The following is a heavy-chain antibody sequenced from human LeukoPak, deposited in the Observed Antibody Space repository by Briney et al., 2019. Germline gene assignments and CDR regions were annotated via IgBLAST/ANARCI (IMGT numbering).Heavy chain of an antibody. V-gene: IGHV4-39*07. CDR1: GGSISSTNYF. Sequence: PSETLSLTCSVSGGSISSTNYFWGWIRQPPGKGLEWIGRIYTSGSTNYNPSLKGRVTISVDTSKNQFSLKLSSVTAADTAVYYCAKGHRYYYYIDVWGKGTTVTVSS. CDR3: AKGHRYYYYIDV. D-gene: IGHD1-14*01. CDR2: IYTSGST. J-gene: IGHJ6*03.